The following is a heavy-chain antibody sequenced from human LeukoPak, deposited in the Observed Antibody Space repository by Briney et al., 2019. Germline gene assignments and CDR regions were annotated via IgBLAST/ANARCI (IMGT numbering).Heavy chain of an antibody. J-gene: IGHJ4*02. CDR3: TTYSSLDY. CDR2: IKSKTDGGTT. CDR1: GFTLSNAW. D-gene: IGHD6-13*01. V-gene: IGHV3-15*01. Sequence: GGSLRLSCAASGFTLSNAWMSWVRQAPGKGLEWVDRIKSKTDGGTTDYAAPVKGRFTISRDDSKNTLYLQMNSLKTEDTAVYYCTTYSSLDYWGQGTLVTVSS.